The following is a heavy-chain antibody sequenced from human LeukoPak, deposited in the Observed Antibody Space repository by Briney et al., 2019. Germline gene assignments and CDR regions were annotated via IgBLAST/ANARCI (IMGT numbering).Heavy chain of an antibody. CDR3: ARGHYDILTGYYPYEFDY. D-gene: IGHD3-9*01. J-gene: IGHJ4*02. V-gene: IGHV4-59*01. Sequence: PSETLSLTCAVYGGSFSGYYWSWIRQPPGKGLEWIGYIYYSGSTNYNPSLKSRVTISVDTSKNQFSLKLSSVTAADTAVYYCARGHYDILTGYYPYEFDYWGQGTLVTVSS. CDR2: IYYSGST. CDR1: GGSFSGYY.